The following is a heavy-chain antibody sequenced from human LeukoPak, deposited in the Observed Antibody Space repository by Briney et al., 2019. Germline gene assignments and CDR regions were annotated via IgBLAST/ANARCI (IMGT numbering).Heavy chain of an antibody. CDR1: GFTVSSNY. CDR2: IYSGGST. Sequence: GGSLRLSCAASGFTVSSNYMSWVRQAPGKGLEWVSVIYSGGSTYYADSVKGRFTISRDNSKNTLYLQMNSLRAEGTAVYYCASTDYGGNSDYWGQGTLVTVSS. D-gene: IGHD4-23*01. CDR3: ASTDYGGNSDY. J-gene: IGHJ4*02. V-gene: IGHV3-53*01.